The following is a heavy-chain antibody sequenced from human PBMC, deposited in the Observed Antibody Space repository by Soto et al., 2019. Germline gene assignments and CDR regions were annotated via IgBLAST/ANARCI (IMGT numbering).Heavy chain of an antibody. J-gene: IGHJ4*02. CDR3: ARVDGYSYGYSRSFDY. CDR2: ISSSSSYT. D-gene: IGHD5-18*01. CDR1: GFTFSDYY. Sequence: GSLRLSCAASGFTFSDYYMSWIRQAPGKGLEWVSYISSSSSYTNYADSVKGRFTISRDNAKNSLYLQMNSLRAEDTAVYYCARVDGYSYGYSRSFDYWGQGTLVTVSS. V-gene: IGHV3-11*06.